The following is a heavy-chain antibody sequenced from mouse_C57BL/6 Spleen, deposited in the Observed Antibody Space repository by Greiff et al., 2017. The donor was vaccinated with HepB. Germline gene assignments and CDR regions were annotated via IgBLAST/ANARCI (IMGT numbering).Heavy chain of an antibody. J-gene: IGHJ1*03. CDR2: IHPNSGST. V-gene: IGHV1-64*01. Sequence: VQLQQSGAELVKPGASVKLSCKASGYTFTSYWMHWVKQRPGQGLEWIGMIHPNSGSTNYNEKFKSKATLTVDKSSSTAYMQRSSLTSEDSAVYYCARSNWDGGYFDVWGTGTTVTVSS. CDR1: GYTFTSYW. CDR3: ARSNWDGGYFDV. D-gene: IGHD4-1*02.